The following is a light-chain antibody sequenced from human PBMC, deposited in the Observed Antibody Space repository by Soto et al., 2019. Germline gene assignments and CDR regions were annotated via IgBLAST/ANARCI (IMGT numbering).Light chain of an antibody. CDR1: QSVSSN. CDR3: QQYNNWS. V-gene: IGKV3-15*01. J-gene: IGKJ5*01. Sequence: EIVMSQPPASLSVSPGERATLSCRVSQSVSSNFAWYQQKPGQAPRLLIYGASTRATGIPARFSGSGSGTEFTLTISSLQSEDFAVYYCQQYNNWSFGQGTRLEIK. CDR2: GAS.